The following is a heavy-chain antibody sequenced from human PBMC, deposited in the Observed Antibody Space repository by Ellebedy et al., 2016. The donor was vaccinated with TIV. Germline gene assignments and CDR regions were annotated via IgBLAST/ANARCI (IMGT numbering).Heavy chain of an antibody. J-gene: IGHJ4*02. Sequence: AASVKVSCKASGYTLISYGISWVRQAPGQGLKWMGWISAYNGNTNYAQKLQGRVTMTTDTSTSTAYMELRSLRSDDTAVYYCARGYDSSGYSSCFDYWGQGTLVTVSS. CDR2: ISAYNGNT. CDR3: ARGYDSSGYSSCFDY. V-gene: IGHV1-18*01. CDR1: GYTLISYG. D-gene: IGHD3-22*01.